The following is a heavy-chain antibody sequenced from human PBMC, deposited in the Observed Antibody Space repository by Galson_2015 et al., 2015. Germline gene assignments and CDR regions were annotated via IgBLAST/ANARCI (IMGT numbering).Heavy chain of an antibody. D-gene: IGHD3-16*01. CDR3: ARDTLAYFFDF. CDR2: IWYDGSII. V-gene: IGHV3-33*01. J-gene: IGHJ4*02. Sequence: LRLSCAASGFSFSSYGMHWVRQAPGKGLEWVALIWYDGSIIHYSDSVKGRFTISRDNSKNTLYLQMNSLRAEDTAFYYCARDTLAYFFDFWGQGTL. CDR1: GFSFSSYG.